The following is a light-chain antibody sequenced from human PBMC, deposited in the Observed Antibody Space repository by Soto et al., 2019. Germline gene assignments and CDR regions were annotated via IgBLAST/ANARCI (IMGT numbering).Light chain of an antibody. Sequence: IVLTQSPGTLSLSPGERATLSCRVSQSISSSCLVWYQQKPGQAPRLLIYGASSRATGIPDRFSGSGSGTDFSLTISRVEPEDFAVYYCQQYGRSPWTFGQGTKVDIK. J-gene: IGKJ1*01. CDR3: QQYGRSPWT. CDR1: QSISSSC. V-gene: IGKV3-20*01. CDR2: GAS.